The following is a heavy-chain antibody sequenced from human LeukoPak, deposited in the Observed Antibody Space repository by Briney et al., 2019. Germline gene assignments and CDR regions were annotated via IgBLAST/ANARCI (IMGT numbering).Heavy chain of an antibody. D-gene: IGHD3-9*01. J-gene: IGHJ4*02. V-gene: IGHV3-23*01. CDR3: AKEGVDISTGYYPVFDG. CDR2: ISGSGEKT. CDR1: GFTFSYYA. Sequence: QPGGSLRLSCAASGFTFSYYAMSWVRQAPGEGLEWGSVISGSGEKTYYTDSVKGRFTISRDNSKNTLYLQMNSLRAEDTAVYHCAKEGVDISTGYYPVFDGWGQGTLVTVSS.